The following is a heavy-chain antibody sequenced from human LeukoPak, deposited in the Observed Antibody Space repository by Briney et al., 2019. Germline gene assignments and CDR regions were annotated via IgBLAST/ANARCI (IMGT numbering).Heavy chain of an antibody. Sequence: SETLSLTCTVSGGCITRYYWGWIRRPPGKGLEWIGNISYSGGTDYNPSLKGRLTISMDTSKSQFSLKLSSVTAADSATYYCARPYDTSGYFYALDVWGQGTMVTVAA. J-gene: IGHJ3*01. D-gene: IGHD3-22*01. CDR2: ISYSGGT. V-gene: IGHV4-59*08. CDR1: GGCITRYY. CDR3: ARPYDTSGYFYALDV.